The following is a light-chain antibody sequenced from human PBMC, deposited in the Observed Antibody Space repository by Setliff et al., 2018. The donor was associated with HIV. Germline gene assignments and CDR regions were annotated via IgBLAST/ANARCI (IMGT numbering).Light chain of an antibody. V-gene: IGLV2-8*01. CDR1: SSDIGGYTY. Sequence: QSVLTQPPSASGSPGQSVTISCTGTSSDIGGYTYVSWYQQHPGKAPKLVIYEVNKRPSGVPDRFSGSKSGNTASLTVSGLQAEDEADYYCSSYAGSNNLVFGGGT. CDR2: EVN. CDR3: SSYAGSNNLV. J-gene: IGLJ2*01.